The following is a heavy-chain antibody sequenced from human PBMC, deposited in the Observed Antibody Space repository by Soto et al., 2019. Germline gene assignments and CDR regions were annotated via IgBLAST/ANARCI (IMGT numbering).Heavy chain of an antibody. Sequence: QVQLQESGPGLVKPSETLSLTCTVSGGSISSYYWSWIRQPPGKGLEWIGYIYYSGSTNYNPSLNPRLPISVDTSKNQFSLKLSSVTAADTAVYYCARHETGGSGGPNFDYWGQGTLVTVSS. CDR2: IYYSGST. CDR3: ARHETGGSGGPNFDY. D-gene: IGHD3-10*01. J-gene: IGHJ4*02. CDR1: GGSISSYY. V-gene: IGHV4-59*08.